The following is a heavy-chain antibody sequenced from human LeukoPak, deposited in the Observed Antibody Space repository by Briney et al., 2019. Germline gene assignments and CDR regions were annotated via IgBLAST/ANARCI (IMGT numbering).Heavy chain of an antibody. CDR3: ASNSEIAVAGTWGFDY. CDR1: GGTFSSYA. V-gene: IGHV1-69*05. J-gene: IGHJ4*02. D-gene: IGHD6-19*01. Sequence: ASVKVSCKASGGTFSSYAISWVRQAPGQGLEWMGGIIPIFGTANHAQKFQGRVTITTDESTSTAYMELSSLRSEDTAVYYCASNSEIAVAGTWGFDYWGQGTLVTVSS. CDR2: IIPIFGTA.